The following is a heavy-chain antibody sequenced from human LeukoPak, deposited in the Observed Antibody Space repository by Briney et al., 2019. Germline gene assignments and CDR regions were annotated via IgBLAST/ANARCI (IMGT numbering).Heavy chain of an antibody. CDR3: ARDDSVSSRNAFDI. Sequence: ASVKVSCKASGYTFTGYYIHWVRQAPGQGLEWMGWINSNSGGTNYAQKFQDRVTMTRDTSINTAYMELSRLTSDDTAVYFCARDDSVSSRNAFDIWGQGTVVTVSS. J-gene: IGHJ3*02. D-gene: IGHD5/OR15-5a*01. CDR2: INSNSGGT. CDR1: GYTFTGYY. V-gene: IGHV1-2*02.